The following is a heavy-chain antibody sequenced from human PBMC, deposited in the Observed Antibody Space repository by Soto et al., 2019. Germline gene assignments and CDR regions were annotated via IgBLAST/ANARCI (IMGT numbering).Heavy chain of an antibody. CDR3: TRRYNWNDNYFDP. V-gene: IGHV4-39*01. Sequence: SENLSLTCTVSGASISVHSYYWTWIRQPPGKVLEWIGSSYYSGTTYCNPSLKSRATISVDTSKNQFSLRLTSVTAADTAIYYCTRRYNWNDNYFDPCGPGALVIVSA. D-gene: IGHD1-20*01. CDR1: GASISVHSYY. J-gene: IGHJ5*02. CDR2: SYYSGTT.